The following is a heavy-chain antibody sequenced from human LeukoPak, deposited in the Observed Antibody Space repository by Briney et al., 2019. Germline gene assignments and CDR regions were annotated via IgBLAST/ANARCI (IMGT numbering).Heavy chain of an antibody. CDR1: GFSFSNYW. J-gene: IGHJ4*02. CDR2: IKQDGSEK. Sequence: GGSLRLSCAASGFSFSNYWMNWVRQAPGKGLEWVANIKQDGSEKYYVDSVKGRFTISRDKAKNSLYLKMNSLRAEDTAVYYCARGRGGGYWGQGTLVTVSS. CDR3: ARGRGGGY. D-gene: IGHD2-15*01. V-gene: IGHV3-7*01.